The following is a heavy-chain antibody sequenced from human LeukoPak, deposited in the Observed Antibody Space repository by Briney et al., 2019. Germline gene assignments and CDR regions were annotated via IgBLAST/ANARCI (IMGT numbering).Heavy chain of an antibody. V-gene: IGHV1-69*01. CDR2: IIPIFGTA. D-gene: IGHD3-9*01. CDR1: GGTFSSYA. Sequence: SVEVSCKASGGTFSSYAISWVRQAPGQGLEWMGGIIPIFGTANYAQKFQGRVTITADESTSTAYMELSSLRSEDTAVYYCARAENDILTGYYTLPYYYGMDVWGQGTTVTVSS. J-gene: IGHJ6*02. CDR3: ARAENDILTGYYTLPYYYGMDV.